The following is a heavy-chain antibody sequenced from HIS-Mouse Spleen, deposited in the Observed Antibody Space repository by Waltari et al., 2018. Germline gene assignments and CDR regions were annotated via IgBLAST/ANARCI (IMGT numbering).Heavy chain of an antibody. CDR3: AKSTAVAGTFDY. J-gene: IGHJ4*02. V-gene: IGHV3-23*01. CDR1: GFTFRRSA. Sequence: EVPLLESGGGLVQPGGSLSLSCAASGFTFRRSAMRWVGQAPGEGVEWVSAICGSGGSTYYADSVKGRFTISRDNYKNTLYLQMNSLRAEDTAVYYCAKSTAVAGTFDYWGQGTLVTVSS. CDR2: ICGSGGST. D-gene: IGHD6-19*01.